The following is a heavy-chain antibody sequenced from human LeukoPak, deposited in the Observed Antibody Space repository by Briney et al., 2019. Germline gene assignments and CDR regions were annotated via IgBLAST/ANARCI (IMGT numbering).Heavy chain of an antibody. CDR1: GFTFSSYA. Sequence: PGGSLRLSCAASGFTFSSYAMNWVRQAPGKGLEWVSVISSSGGTTYYSDSVKGRFIISRDNSKSTLYLQMNSLRAEDTAVYYCAKAGIAVPATPGYCGQGTQVTVSS. CDR3: AKAGIAVPATPGY. V-gene: IGHV3-23*01. D-gene: IGHD6-19*01. CDR2: ISSSGGTT. J-gene: IGHJ4*02.